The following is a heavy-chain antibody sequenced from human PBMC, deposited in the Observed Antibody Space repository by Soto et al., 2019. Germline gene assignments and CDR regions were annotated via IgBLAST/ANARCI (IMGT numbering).Heavy chain of an antibody. CDR2: ISSSGTSA. V-gene: IGHV3-11*05. Sequence: QVQLEESGGGLVKPGGSLRLSCAASGFTFSAVYMSWIRQAPNKGLEYISYISSSGTSANYADSVKGRFTISRDNAKNSLYLQMNSLRAEDTAVDYCARDRGAVTGQYFDYWGQGATVTVSS. CDR3: ARDRGAVTGQYFDY. D-gene: IGHD6-19*01. J-gene: IGHJ4*02. CDR1: GFTFSAVY.